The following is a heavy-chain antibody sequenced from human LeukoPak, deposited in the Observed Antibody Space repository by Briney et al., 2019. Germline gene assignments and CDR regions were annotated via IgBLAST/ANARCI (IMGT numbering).Heavy chain of an antibody. CDR1: GFAFSSYW. D-gene: IGHD6-6*01. J-gene: IGHJ4*02. V-gene: IGHV3-7*05. CDR3: ARAAYASSSDS. Sequence: GGSLRLSCVASGFAFSSYWMAWVRQAPGRGLAGVASVDLDGGGKYSVDAVKGRFTISRDNAKNSLYLQRDSLRAEDTAVYYCARAAYASSSDSWGQGTLVTVSS. CDR2: VDLDGGGK.